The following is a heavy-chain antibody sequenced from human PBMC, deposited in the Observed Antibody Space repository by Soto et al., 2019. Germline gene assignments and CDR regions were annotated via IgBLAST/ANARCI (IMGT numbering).Heavy chain of an antibody. CDR2: ISAYNGNT. Sequence: ASVKVSCKASGYTFTSYGISWVRQAPGQGLEWMGWISAYNGNTDYAQKFQGRVTMTADKSTSTAYMELSSLRSEDTAVYYCARPKGSYSSGYYYFDYWGQGTLVTVSS. CDR3: ARPKGSYSSGYYYFDY. V-gene: IGHV1-18*01. J-gene: IGHJ4*02. D-gene: IGHD6-19*01. CDR1: GYTFTSYG.